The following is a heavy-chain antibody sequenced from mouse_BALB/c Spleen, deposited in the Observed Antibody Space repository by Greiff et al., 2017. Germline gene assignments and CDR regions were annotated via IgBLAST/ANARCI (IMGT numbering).Heavy chain of an antibody. CDR1: GYTFTSYY. J-gene: IGHJ4*01. D-gene: IGHD1-2*01. V-gene: IGHV1S56*01. CDR3: ARDYGYEDYAMDY. Sequence: VKLMESGPELVKPGASVRISCKASGYTFTSYYIHWVKQRPGQGLEWIGWIYPGNVNTKYNEKFKGTATLTADKSSSTAYMQLISLTSEDSAVYFCARDYGYEDYAMDYWGQGTSVTVSS. CDR2: IYPGNVNT.